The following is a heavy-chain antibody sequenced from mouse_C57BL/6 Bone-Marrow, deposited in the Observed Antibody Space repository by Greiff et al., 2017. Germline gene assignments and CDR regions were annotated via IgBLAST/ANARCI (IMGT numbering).Heavy chain of an antibody. Sequence: EVQRVESGPGMVKPSQSLSLTCTVTGYSITSGYDWHWLRHFPGNKLEWMGYISYSGSTNYNPSLKSRISITHDTSKNHFFLKLNSVTTEDTATYDCARVRYYGSRVYLDYWGQGTTLTVSS. V-gene: IGHV3-1*01. CDR3: ARVRYYGSRVYLDY. CDR2: ISYSGST. CDR1: GYSITSGYD. J-gene: IGHJ2*01. D-gene: IGHD1-1*01.